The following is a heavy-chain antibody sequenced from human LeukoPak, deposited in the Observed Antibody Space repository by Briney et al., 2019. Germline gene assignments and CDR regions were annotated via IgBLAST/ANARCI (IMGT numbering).Heavy chain of an antibody. CDR3: ASLYSSGWSNWFDP. Sequence: PGGSVRLSCAASGFTFSSYSMNWVRQAPGKGLEWVSSISSSSSYIYYADSVKGRFTISRDNAKNSLYLQMNSLRAEDTAVYYCASLYSSGWSNWFDPWGQGTLVTVSS. J-gene: IGHJ5*02. V-gene: IGHV3-21*01. CDR2: ISSSSSYI. D-gene: IGHD6-19*01. CDR1: GFTFSSYS.